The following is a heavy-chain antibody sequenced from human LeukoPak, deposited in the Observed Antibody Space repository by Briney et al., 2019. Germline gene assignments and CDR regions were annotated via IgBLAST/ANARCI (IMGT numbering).Heavy chain of an antibody. CDR1: GGSISSSSYY. CDR2: IYYSGST. Sequence: PSETLSLTCTVSGGSISSSSYYWGWIRQPPGKGLEWIGSIYYSGSTYYNPSLKSRVTISVDTSKNQFSLKLSSVTAADTAVYYRARPINPYDTLGWFDPWGRGTLVTVSS. D-gene: IGHD3-9*01. J-gene: IGHJ5*02. CDR3: ARPINPYDTLGWFDP. V-gene: IGHV4-39*01.